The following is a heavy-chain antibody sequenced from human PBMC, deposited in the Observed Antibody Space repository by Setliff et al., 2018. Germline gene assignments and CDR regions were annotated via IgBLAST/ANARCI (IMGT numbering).Heavy chain of an antibody. D-gene: IGHD1-1*01. Sequence: PSQTLSLTCTVSGASISSGTYYWAWIRQPPGKGLEWIGRIHYRGTTYSNASLASRLTISVDTAKNQFSLKLTSVTAADTAVYYCARTGTYRYFDYWGQGTRVTVSS. J-gene: IGHJ4*02. CDR3: ARTGTYRYFDY. V-gene: IGHV4-39*01. CDR2: IHYRGTT. CDR1: GASISSGTYY.